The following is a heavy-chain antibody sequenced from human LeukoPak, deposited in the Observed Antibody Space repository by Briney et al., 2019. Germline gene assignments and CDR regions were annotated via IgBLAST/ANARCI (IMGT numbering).Heavy chain of an antibody. CDR1: GFTFNNYV. CDR3: AKDDYGDYGWPIDY. CDR2: ISGSGGST. J-gene: IGHJ4*02. D-gene: IGHD4-17*01. V-gene: IGHV3-23*01. Sequence: PPGGSLRLSCAASGFTFNNYVMTWVRQTPGKGLEWVSAISGSGGSTYYADSVKGRFTISRDNSKNTLYLRMNSLRAEDTALYYCAKDDYGDYGWPIDYWGQGTLVTVSA.